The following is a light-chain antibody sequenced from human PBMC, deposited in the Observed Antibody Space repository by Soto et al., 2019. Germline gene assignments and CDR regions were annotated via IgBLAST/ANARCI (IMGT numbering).Light chain of an antibody. CDR1: QSVSNNY. J-gene: IGKJ2*01. CDR3: QQYGSSPPYT. Sequence: EVVLTQSPGTLSLSPGERASLSCRASQSVSNNYLAWYQQKPGQSPKLLIFGSSDRATGIPDMFSGSGSGTDFTLNISRLAPEDFAVYYCQQYGSSPPYTFGQVTKLEIK. CDR2: GSS. V-gene: IGKV3-20*01.